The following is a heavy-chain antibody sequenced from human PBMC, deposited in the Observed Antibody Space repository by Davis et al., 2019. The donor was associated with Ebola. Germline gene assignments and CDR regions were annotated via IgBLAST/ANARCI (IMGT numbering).Heavy chain of an antibody. CDR1: GFTFSSYG. Sequence: GESLKISCAASGFTFSSYGMHWVRQAPGKGLEWVAVISYDGSNKYYADSVKGRFTISRDNSKNTLYLQMNSLRAEDTAVYYCAKGVGYYYYMDVWGKGTTVTVSS. J-gene: IGHJ6*03. CDR2: ISYDGSNK. D-gene: IGHD3-16*01. CDR3: AKGVGYYYYMDV. V-gene: IGHV3-30*18.